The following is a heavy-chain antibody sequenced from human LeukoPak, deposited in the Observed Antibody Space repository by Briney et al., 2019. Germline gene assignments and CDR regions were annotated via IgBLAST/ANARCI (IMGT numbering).Heavy chain of an antibody. CDR1: GYSFTGYF. Sequence: ASVKVSCKTSGYSFTGYFMHWVRLAPGQGLEWMGWINPNSGDTKYAQRFQGRVTMTRDTSINTAYMELSSLRSDDTAVFYCARAHLIAAPGYNWFDPWGQGTLVTVSS. CDR3: ARAHLIAAPGYNWFDP. V-gene: IGHV1-2*02. J-gene: IGHJ5*02. D-gene: IGHD6-13*01. CDR2: INPNSGDT.